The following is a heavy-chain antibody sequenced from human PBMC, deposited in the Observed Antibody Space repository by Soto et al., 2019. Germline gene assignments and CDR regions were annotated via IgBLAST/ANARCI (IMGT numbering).Heavy chain of an antibody. D-gene: IGHD1-1*01. V-gene: IGHV1-18*01. Sequence: QVHLVQSGAEVKKPGASVKVSCKASGYTFTSYGMTWVRQAPGQGLEWMGCISAHNGNTDYAQKIQGRVIVTRDTSPSTAYMELRNLRSDDTAVDYCARGRYGDYWGQGALVTVSS. CDR1: GYTFTSYG. CDR3: ARGRYGDY. CDR2: ISAHNGNT. J-gene: IGHJ4*02.